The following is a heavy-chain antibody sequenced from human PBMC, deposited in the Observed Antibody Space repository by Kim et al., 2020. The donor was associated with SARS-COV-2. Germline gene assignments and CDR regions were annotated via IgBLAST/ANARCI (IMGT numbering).Heavy chain of an antibody. J-gene: IGHJ4*02. D-gene: IGHD3-16*02. CDR3: ALYYDYVWGSYRSSGDY. V-gene: IGHV3-48*02. Sequence: VKGRFTISRDNAKNSLYLQMNSLRDEDTAVYYCALYYDYVWGSYRSSGDYWGQGTLVTVSS.